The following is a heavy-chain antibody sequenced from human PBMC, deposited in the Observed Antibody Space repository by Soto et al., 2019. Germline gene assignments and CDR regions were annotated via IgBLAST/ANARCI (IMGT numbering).Heavy chain of an antibody. V-gene: IGHV3-7*05. CDR3: TTVTTSPVFDY. J-gene: IGHJ4*02. CDR1: GFTFSSYW. Sequence: GGSLRLSCAASGFTFSSYWMTWVRQAPGKGLEWVGNINPDGSEKHYVDSVKGRFTISRGNPETSLYLQMNSLRVEDTAVYYCTTVTTSPVFDYWGQGNLVAVPS. D-gene: IGHD4-17*01. CDR2: INPDGSEK.